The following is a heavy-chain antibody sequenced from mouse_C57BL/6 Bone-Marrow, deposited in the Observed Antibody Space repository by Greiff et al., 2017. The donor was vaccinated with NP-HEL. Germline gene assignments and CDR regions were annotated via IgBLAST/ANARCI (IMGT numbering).Heavy chain of an antibody. V-gene: IGHV14-2*01. Sequence: EVQLQQSGAELVKPGASVKLSCTASGFTFKDYYMHWVKQRTEQGLEWIGRIDPEDGDTKYAPKFQGKATITADTSSNTAYLQLSSLTSEDTAVYYCARIPDYYGSSPDYWGQGTTLTVSS. D-gene: IGHD1-1*01. CDR3: ARIPDYYGSSPDY. CDR2: IDPEDGDT. J-gene: IGHJ2*01. CDR1: GFTFKDYY.